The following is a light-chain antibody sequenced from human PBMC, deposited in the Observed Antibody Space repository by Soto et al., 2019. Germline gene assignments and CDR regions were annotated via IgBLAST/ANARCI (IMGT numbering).Light chain of an antibody. CDR3: SSYAGSNNHVV. CDR1: SSDVGGYNY. V-gene: IGLV2-8*01. CDR2: EVS. Sequence: QSALTQPPSASGSPGQSVTISCTGTSSDVGGYNYVSWYQQHPGKAPKLMIYEVSKRPSGVPDRFSGSKSGNTASLTVSGLQAEDEAEYYCSSYAGSNNHVVFGGGTKVTVL. J-gene: IGLJ2*01.